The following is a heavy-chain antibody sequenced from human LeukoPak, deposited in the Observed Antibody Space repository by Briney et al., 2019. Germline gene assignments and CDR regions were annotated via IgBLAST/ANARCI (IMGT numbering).Heavy chain of an antibody. CDR2: IYHSGST. J-gene: IGHJ4*02. CDR1: GYSISSGYY. CDR3: ARRGGSGWYFDY. V-gene: IGHV4-38-2*02. D-gene: IGHD6-19*01. Sequence: PSETLSLTCTVSGYSISSGYYWGWIRQPPGRGLEWIASIYHSGSTYYIPSLKSRFTISVDTSNNQFSLKLSSVTAADTAVYYCARRGGSGWYFDYWGQGTLVTVSS.